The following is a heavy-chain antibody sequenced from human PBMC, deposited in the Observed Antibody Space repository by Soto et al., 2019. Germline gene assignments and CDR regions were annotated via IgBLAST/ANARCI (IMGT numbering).Heavy chain of an antibody. CDR3: ASQRDLGDYDY. CDR2: VKQDGSVT. CDR1: GFTFTSYW. V-gene: IGHV3-7*01. J-gene: IGHJ4*02. Sequence: GGSLRLSCIASGFTFTSYWMSLVRQAPGKGLEWVANVKQDGSVTYYVDSVRGRFIISRDNAKNSVYLQMSSLTAEDTAVYYCASQRDLGDYDYWGQGILVTVSS. D-gene: IGHD4-17*01.